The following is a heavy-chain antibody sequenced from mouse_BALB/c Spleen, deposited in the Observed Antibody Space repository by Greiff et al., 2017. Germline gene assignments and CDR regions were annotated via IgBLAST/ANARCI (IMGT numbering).Heavy chain of an antibody. D-gene: IGHD2-3*01. V-gene: IGHV1S81*02. J-gene: IGHJ4*01. CDR3: TREGGWLLREDAMDY. CDR2: INPSNGGT. CDR1: GYTFTSYY. Sequence: QVQLQQSGAELVKPGASVKMSCKATGYTFTSYYMYWVKQRPGQGLEWIGEINPSNGGTNFNEKFKSKATLTVDNSSSTAYMQLSSLTSEDSAVYYCTREGGWLLREDAMDYWGQGTSVTVSS.